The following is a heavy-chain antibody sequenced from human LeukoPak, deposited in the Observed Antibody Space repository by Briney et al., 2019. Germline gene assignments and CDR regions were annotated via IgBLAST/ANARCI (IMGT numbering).Heavy chain of an antibody. CDR3: ANPGRYCSSSKCYTHFDS. Sequence: GGPLRLSCAASGFTFSSYAMSWVRQAPGNGLEWVAVISDGGSHNYNADPVKRLFTICRENSRNIVYLQMNSLRAEDTAQYCCANPGRYCSSSKCYTHFDSWGPEPVAPVPS. CDR1: GFTFSSYA. V-gene: IGHV3-30-3*01. J-gene: IGHJ4*02. CDR2: ISDGGSHN. D-gene: IGHD2-2*02.